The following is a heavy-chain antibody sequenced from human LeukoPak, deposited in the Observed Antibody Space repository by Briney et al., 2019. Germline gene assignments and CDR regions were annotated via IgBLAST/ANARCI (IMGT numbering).Heavy chain of an antibody. J-gene: IGHJ5*02. CDR3: ARHASGYDYENNWFDP. CDR2: INPNSGGT. V-gene: IGHV1-2*02. D-gene: IGHD5-12*01. Sequence: GSVKVSCKASGYTFTDYYMHWVRQAPGHGLEWVGWINPNSGGTNYAQKFQGRVTMTRDTSISTAYMELSRLRSDDTAVYYCARHASGYDYENNWFDPWGQGTLVTVSS. CDR1: GYTFTDYY.